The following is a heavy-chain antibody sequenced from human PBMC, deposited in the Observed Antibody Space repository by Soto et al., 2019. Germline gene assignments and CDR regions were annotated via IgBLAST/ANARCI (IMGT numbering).Heavy chain of an antibody. D-gene: IGHD4-17*01. CDR2: IRKKSNSYTT. CDR3: TTVTTVDYYFDY. CDR1: GLTFSDRY. J-gene: IGHJ4*02. V-gene: IGHV3-72*01. Sequence: EVQLVESGGGLVQPGGPLRLSCAASGLTFSDRYMDWVRQAPGKGLEWVGRIRKKSNSYTTEYAASVKGRFIISRDDSTNSMYLQMSRLKPADTAVYYCTTVTTVDYYFDYWGQGTLVTVSS.